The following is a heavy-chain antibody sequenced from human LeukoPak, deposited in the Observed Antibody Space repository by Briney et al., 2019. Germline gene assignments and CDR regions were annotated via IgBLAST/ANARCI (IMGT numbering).Heavy chain of an antibody. CDR3: ASGGKYCTGGACYGD. CDR2: IYSGGAT. J-gene: IGHJ4*02. D-gene: IGHD2-8*02. CDR1: GFILSDDY. V-gene: IGHV3-53*01. Sequence: GGSLRLSCAASGFILSDDYISWVRQPLGKGLEWVSVIYSGGATFYADSVKGRFTISRDNSKNTVHLQMNSLRAEDTAVYYCASGGKYCTGGACYGDWGQGTLVTVSS.